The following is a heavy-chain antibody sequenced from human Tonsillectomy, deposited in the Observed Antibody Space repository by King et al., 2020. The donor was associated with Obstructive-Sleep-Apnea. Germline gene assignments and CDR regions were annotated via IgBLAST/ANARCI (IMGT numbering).Heavy chain of an antibody. V-gene: IGHV4-31*03. CDR3: ARGGDYDYVWGSYPAGFDY. CDR1: GGSISSGGYY. J-gene: IGHJ4*02. D-gene: IGHD3-16*01. CDR2: IYYSGST. Sequence: VQLQESGPGLVKPSQTLSLTCTVSGGSISSGGYYWSWIRQHPGKGLEWIGYIYYSGSTYYNPSLKSRVTISVDTSKNQFSLKLSSVTAADTAVYYCARGGDYDYVWGSYPAGFDYWGQGTLVTVSS.